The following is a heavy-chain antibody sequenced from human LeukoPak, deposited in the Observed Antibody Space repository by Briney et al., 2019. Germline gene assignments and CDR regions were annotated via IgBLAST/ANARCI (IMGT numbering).Heavy chain of an antibody. V-gene: IGHV3-15*01. CDR2: IKSKTDGGTT. D-gene: IGHD1-26*01. CDR1: GFTFSNAW. CDR3: TTGTYRRGRFPDY. J-gene: IGHJ4*02. Sequence: PGGSLRLSCAASGFTFSNAWMSWVRQAPGKGREWVCRIKSKTDGGTTDYAAHVKGRFTISRDDSKNTLYLQMNSLKTEDTAVYYCTTGTYRRGRFPDYWGQGTLVTVSS.